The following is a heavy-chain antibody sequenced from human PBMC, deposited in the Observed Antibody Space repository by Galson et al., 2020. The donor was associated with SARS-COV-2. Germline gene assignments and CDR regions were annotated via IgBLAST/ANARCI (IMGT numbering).Heavy chain of an antibody. CDR1: GASNRSGRYH. J-gene: IGHJ6*02. CDR3: ARGEFLEFYYYGIDV. D-gene: IGHD3-3*01. Sequence: SETLSLTCTVSGASNRSGRYHWSWIRQPAGKGLESIGRTYTSGNTNYNPTLKSRVTISLDTSKNQFSLRLRSVTAADTAVYYCARGEFLEFYYYGIDVWGQGTTVTVSS. CDR2: TYTSGNT. V-gene: IGHV4-61*02.